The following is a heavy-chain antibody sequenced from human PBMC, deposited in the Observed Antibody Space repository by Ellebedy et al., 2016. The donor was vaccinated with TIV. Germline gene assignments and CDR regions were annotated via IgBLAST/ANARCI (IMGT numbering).Heavy chain of an antibody. J-gene: IGHJ6*02. CDR2: IDPRNGGT. CDR3: ATSLTPATYNYYGLDV. V-gene: IGHV1-2*02. CDR1: GYSFTGYY. D-gene: IGHD6-25*01. Sequence: ASVKVSCKASGYSFTGYYLHWVRQAPGQGLEWMGWIDPRNGGTSYAQRFQGRVTMTRDTSKSTAYMELSSLRSDDTAVYYCATSLTPATYNYYGLDVWGQGTTVTVSS.